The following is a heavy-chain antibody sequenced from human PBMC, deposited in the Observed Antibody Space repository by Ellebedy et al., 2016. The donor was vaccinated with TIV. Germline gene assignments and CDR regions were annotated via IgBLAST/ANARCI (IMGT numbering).Heavy chain of an antibody. J-gene: IGHJ4*02. Sequence: GESLKISCKGFGYSFTNYWIALVRQLPGKGLEWMGIISPGDSDTRYRPSFQGQVTISADKSINTAYLQWSSLKASDTAIYYCARCGYSGYGNDYWGQGTLVTVSS. CDR3: ARCGYSGYGNDY. CDR2: ISPGDSDT. V-gene: IGHV5-51*01. CDR1: GYSFTNYW. D-gene: IGHD5-12*01.